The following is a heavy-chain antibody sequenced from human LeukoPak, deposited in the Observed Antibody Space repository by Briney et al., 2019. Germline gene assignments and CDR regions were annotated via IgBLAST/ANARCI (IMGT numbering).Heavy chain of an antibody. CDR3: ARVIREYLSHGSYYFDY. Sequence: ASVKVSCKASGYTFTSYGISWVRQAPGQGLEWMGWISAYNGNTNYAQKLQGRVTMTTDTSTSTAYMELRSLRSDDTAVYYRARVIREYLSHGSYYFDYWGQGTLVTVSS. V-gene: IGHV1-18*01. CDR1: GYTFTSYG. CDR2: ISAYNGNT. D-gene: IGHD3-10*01. J-gene: IGHJ4*02.